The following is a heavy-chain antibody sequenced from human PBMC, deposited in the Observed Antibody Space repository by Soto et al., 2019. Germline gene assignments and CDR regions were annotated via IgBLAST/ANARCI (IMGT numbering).Heavy chain of an antibody. V-gene: IGHV1-3*01. J-gene: IGHJ4*02. D-gene: IGHD6-13*01. Sequence: GASVKVSCKASGYTFTSYAMHWVRQAPGQRLEWMGWINAGNGNTKYSQKFQGRVTITRDTSASTAYMELSSLRSEDTAVYYCAMGIAAAGTMDYWGQGTLVTVSS. CDR3: AMGIAAAGTMDY. CDR1: GYTFTSYA. CDR2: INAGNGNT.